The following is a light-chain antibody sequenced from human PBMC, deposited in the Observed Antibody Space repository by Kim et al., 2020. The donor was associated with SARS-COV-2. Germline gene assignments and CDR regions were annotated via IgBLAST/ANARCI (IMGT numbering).Light chain of an antibody. CDR1: QSSRSY. CDR2: AAS. V-gene: IGKV1-9*01. J-gene: IGKJ1*01. CDR3: QQLDTGACT. Sequence: IQLTQSPSSLSASVGDRVTITCRASQSSRSYVAWYQQKPGKAPKLLIYAASTVHSDVPSRFSGRGSGTDFTLTITNLQPEDFATYYCQQLDTGACTFGPGTKVESK.